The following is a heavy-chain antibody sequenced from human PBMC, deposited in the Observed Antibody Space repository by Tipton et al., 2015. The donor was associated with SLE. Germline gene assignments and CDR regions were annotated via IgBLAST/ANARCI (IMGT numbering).Heavy chain of an antibody. V-gene: IGHV4-34*01. CDR1: GGSFSGYY. CDR3: ARGAHDFWSGYTSYFDY. CDR2: IYHTGRS. Sequence: TLSLTCAVYGGSFSGYYWSWIRQPPGKGLEWIGYIYHTGRSYYNPSLKSRVTISIDRSKNQFSLKLSSVTAADTAVYYCARGAHDFWSGYTSYFDYWGQGMLVTVSS. D-gene: IGHD3-3*01. J-gene: IGHJ4*02.